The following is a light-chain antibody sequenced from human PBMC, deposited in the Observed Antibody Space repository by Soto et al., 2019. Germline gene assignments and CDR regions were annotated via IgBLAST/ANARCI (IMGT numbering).Light chain of an antibody. J-gene: IGLJ1*01. V-gene: IGLV2-11*01. CDR1: SSDVGRYDY. CDR3: CSYAVDSYL. CDR2: DVS. Sequence: QSALTQPRSVSGSPGQSVTISCTGSSSDVGRYDYVSWYQQHPGKARKLIIYDVSQRPSGVPDHFSGSKSGNTASLTISGLQADDEADYYCCSYAVDSYLFGTGTQLTVL.